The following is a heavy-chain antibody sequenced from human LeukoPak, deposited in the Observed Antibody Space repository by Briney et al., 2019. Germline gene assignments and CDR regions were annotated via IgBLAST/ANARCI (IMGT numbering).Heavy chain of an antibody. D-gene: IGHD4-17*01. CDR3: ARGRTVTTVIGDFDY. CDR1: GGSFSGYY. Sequence: SETLSLTCAVYGGSFSGYYWGWIRQPPGKGLEWIGEINHSGSTNYNPALKSRVTISVDTSKNQFSLKLSSVTAAATAVYYCARGRTVTTVIGDFDYWGQGTLVTVSS. J-gene: IGHJ4*02. CDR2: INHSGST. V-gene: IGHV4-34*01.